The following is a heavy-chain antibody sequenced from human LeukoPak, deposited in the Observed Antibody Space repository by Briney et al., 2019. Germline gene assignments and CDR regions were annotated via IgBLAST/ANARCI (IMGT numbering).Heavy chain of an antibody. CDR1: GVIFNRYE. D-gene: IGHD3-16*01. V-gene: IGHV3-48*03. Sequence: PGGALRLSCAASGVIFNRYEMKGGREGPGEGVERGAYISSSGNSIYYAASVKGRFTISRDNANNSLYLQMSSLRAEDTAVYYCAKTCYDYVWPQDAFDIWGQGTLVTVSS. CDR3: AKTCYDYVWPQDAFDI. CDR2: ISSSGNSI. J-gene: IGHJ3*02.